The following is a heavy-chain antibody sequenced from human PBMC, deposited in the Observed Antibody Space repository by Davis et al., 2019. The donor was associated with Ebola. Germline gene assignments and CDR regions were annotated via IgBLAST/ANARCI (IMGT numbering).Heavy chain of an antibody. CDR3: ARDNHRAAVVSWPFDY. CDR2: IKQDGSEK. J-gene: IGHJ4*02. CDR1: GFTFSSYW. Sequence: GESLKISCAASGFTFSSYWMSWVRQAPGKGLEWVANIKQDGSEKYYVDSVKGRFTISRDNAKNSLYLQMNSLRAEDTAVYYCARDNHRAAVVSWPFDYWGQGTLVTVSS. D-gene: IGHD4-23*01. V-gene: IGHV3-7*03.